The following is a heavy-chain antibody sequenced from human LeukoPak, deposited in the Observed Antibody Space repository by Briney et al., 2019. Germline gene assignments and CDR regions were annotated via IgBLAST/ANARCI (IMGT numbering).Heavy chain of an antibody. J-gene: IGHJ6*03. V-gene: IGHV3-33*06. CDR3: AKDLVDATTVKAYYYYYMDV. CDR1: GFTFSSYG. CDR2: IWYDGSNK. Sequence: GGSLRLSCAASGFTFSSYGMHWVRQAPGKGLEWVAVIWYDGSNKYYADSVKGRFTISRDNSKNTLYLQMNSLRAEDTAVYYCAKDLVDATTVKAYYYYYMDVRGKGTTVTVSS. D-gene: IGHD4-17*01.